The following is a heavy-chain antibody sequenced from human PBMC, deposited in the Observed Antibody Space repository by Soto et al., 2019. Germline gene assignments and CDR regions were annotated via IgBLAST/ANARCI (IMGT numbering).Heavy chain of an antibody. CDR3: ARSIGSSSIYFDY. J-gene: IGHJ4*02. Sequence: WASVKVSCKASGGTFNSYGINWVRQAPGQGLEWMGGIIPIFGTAKYAQKFQGRVTVTADESTSTAYMELSSLRSEDTAVYYCARSIGSSSIYFDYWGQGTLVTVSS. CDR2: IIPIFGTA. CDR1: GGTFNSYG. V-gene: IGHV1-69*13. D-gene: IGHD6-6*01.